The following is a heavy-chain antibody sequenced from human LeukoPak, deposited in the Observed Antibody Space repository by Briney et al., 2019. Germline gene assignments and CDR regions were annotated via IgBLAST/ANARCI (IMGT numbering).Heavy chain of an antibody. J-gene: IGHJ4*02. CDR3: ARDSSAMFDY. CDR1: GDSVSSSSAS. V-gene: IGHV6-1*01. D-gene: IGHD2-2*01. CDR2: TYYRSKWYN. Sequence: SQTLSLTCAMSGDSVSSSSASWNWIRQSPTRGLEWLGRTYYRSKWYNDYAIFVKSRITINPDTSKNQFSLQLNSVTPEDTAVYFCARDSSAMFDYWGQGTLVTVSS.